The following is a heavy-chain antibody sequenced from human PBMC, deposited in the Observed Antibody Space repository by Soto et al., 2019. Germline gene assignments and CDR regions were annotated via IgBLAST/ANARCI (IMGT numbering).Heavy chain of an antibody. CDR1: GFTFSSYA. CDR3: ARDRTYYYGSGSYSFHYYYGMDV. D-gene: IGHD3-10*01. V-gene: IGHV3-30-3*01. Sequence: GGSLRLSCEASGFTFSSYAMHWVRQAPGKGLEWVAVISYDGSNKYYADSVKGRFTISRDNSKNTLYLQMNSLRAEDTAVYYCARDRTYYYGSGSYSFHYYYGMDVWGQGTTVTVSS. CDR2: ISYDGSNK. J-gene: IGHJ6*02.